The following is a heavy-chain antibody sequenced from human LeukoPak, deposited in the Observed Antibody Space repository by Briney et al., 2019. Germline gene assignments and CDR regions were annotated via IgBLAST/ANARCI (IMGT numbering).Heavy chain of an antibody. V-gene: IGHV3-9*01. CDR2: ISWNSGSI. Sequence: GGSLRLSCAASGFTFDDYAMHWVRQAPGKGLEWVSGISWNSGSIGYADSVKGRFTISRDNAKNSLYLQMNSLRAEDTALYYRAKDTDSSGYRNGEFDYWGQGTLVTVSS. CDR1: GFTFDDYA. CDR3: AKDTDSSGYRNGEFDY. D-gene: IGHD3-22*01. J-gene: IGHJ4*02.